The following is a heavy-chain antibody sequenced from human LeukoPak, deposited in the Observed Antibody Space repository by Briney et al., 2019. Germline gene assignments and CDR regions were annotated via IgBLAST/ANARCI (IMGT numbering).Heavy chain of an antibody. Sequence: SETLSLTCTVSGGSISSSSYYWGWIRQPPGKGLEWIGSIYYSGSTYYNPSLKSRVTTSVDTSKNQFSLKLSSVTAADTAVYFCARDWGVGGRPGYMDVWGKGTTVTVSS. CDR3: ARDWGVGGRPGYMDV. CDR2: IYYSGST. V-gene: IGHV4-39*07. D-gene: IGHD6-6*01. J-gene: IGHJ6*03. CDR1: GGSISSSSYY.